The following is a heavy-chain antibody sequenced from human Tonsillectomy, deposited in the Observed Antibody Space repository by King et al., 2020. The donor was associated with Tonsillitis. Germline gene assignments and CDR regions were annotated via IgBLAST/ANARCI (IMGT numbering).Heavy chain of an antibody. V-gene: IGHV3-7*01. Sequence: VQLVESGGGLVQPGGSLRLSCAASGFSFSSHWMSWVRQAPGKGLEWVANIKKDRSEKYYVDSVKGRFTISRDNAKNSLYLQMNSLRDEDTAVYYCARDSYRIQRVGRPDYDYWGQGTLVIVSS. D-gene: IGHD5-18*01. CDR2: IKKDRSEK. CDR1: GFSFSSHW. CDR3: ARDSYRIQRVGRPDYDY. J-gene: IGHJ4*02.